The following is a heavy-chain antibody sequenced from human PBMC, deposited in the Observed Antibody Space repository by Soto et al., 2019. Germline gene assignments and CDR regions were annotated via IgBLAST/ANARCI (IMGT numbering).Heavy chain of an antibody. V-gene: IGHV1-69*01. D-gene: IGHD1-1*01. J-gene: IGHJ4*02. CDR3: ARVFYSDGPTAEYVNWPPLL. CDR1: GGKFSTFA. Sequence: QVQLVQSGAEVKRPGSSVKVSCKASGGKFSTFAINWVRQAPGHGLGWMGGIIPLLGEANYARKLQGRVTLTSDESTTTAFMELSRLRSDDAAVYYCARVFYSDGPTAEYVNWPPLLWGQGTRITVTS. CDR2: IIPLLGEA.